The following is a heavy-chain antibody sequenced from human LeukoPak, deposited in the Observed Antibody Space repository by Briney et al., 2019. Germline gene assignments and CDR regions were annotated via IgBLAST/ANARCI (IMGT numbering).Heavy chain of an antibody. CDR1: GFTFSSYW. CDR3: VRDRPRGSYGY. D-gene: IGHD1-26*01. V-gene: IGHV3-7*01. J-gene: IGHJ4*02. Sequence: GGSLRLSCAASGFTFSSYWMSWVRQAPGKGLEWVANIKQDGSEKYYVDSVKGRFTISRDNAKNSLYLQMNSLRAEDTAVYYCVRDRPRGSYGYWGQGTLVTVSS. CDR2: IKQDGSEK.